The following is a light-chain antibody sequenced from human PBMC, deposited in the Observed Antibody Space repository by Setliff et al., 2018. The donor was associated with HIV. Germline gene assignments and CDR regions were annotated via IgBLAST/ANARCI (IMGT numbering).Light chain of an antibody. V-gene: IGLV1-40*01. J-gene: IGLJ1*01. CDR3: QSYDIRLSSYV. CDR1: STNIGASYG. CDR2: DNT. Sequence: QSVLTQPPSVSGAPGQRVTISCTGSSTNIGASYGVHWYQQFPGTAPKLLIYDNTNRPSGVPDRFSGSKSGTSASLAITGLQAEDEADYYCQSYDIRLSSYVFGAGTKVT.